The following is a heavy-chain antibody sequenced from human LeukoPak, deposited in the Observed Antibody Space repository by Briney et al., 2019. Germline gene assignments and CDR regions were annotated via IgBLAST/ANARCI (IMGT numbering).Heavy chain of an antibody. V-gene: IGHV4-61*01. Sequence: SETLSVTCIVSGGSFTASSYYWSWIRQPPGKGLEWIGYIYYSGSTNYNPSLKSRVTISVDTSKNQFSLKLSSVTAADTAVYYCAREAARRGIYSSGSGFDPWGQGTLVTVSS. J-gene: IGHJ5*02. D-gene: IGHD6-25*01. CDR3: AREAARRGIYSSGSGFDP. CDR2: IYYSGST. CDR1: GGSFTASSYY.